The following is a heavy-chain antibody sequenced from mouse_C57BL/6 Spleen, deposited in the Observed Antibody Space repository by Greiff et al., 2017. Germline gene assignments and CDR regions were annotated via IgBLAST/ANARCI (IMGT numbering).Heavy chain of an antibody. V-gene: IGHV3-6*01. CDR3: ASGTSYFDY. D-gene: IGHD4-1*01. CDR1: GYSITSGYY. CDR2: ISNDGSN. Sequence: EVKLQESGPGLVKPSQSLSLTCSVTGYSITSGYYWNLIRQSPGNKLEWMGYISNDGSNYYNPSLKNRIPITRDTSKNQFFLKLNSVTTEDTATYYCASGTSYFDYWGQGTTLTVSS. J-gene: IGHJ2*01.